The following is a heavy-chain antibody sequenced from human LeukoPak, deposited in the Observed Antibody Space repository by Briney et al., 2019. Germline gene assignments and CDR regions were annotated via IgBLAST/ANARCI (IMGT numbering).Heavy chain of an antibody. Sequence: GESLRLSCAPSGFTSTSLAMGWVRQATGKGLEWVAAISGSGGCTSYADSVKGRLTNSRNNSKNTLYVQMNSLRADDTAVYYCAKDLDFWSGYGTHDAFDIWGQGTMVTVSS. CDR2: ISGSGGCT. CDR1: GFTSTSLA. CDR3: AKDLDFWSGYGTHDAFDI. D-gene: IGHD3-3*01. V-gene: IGHV3-23*01. J-gene: IGHJ3*02.